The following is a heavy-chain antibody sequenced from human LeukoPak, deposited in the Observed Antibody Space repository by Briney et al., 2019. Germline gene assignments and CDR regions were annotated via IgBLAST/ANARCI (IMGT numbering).Heavy chain of an antibody. CDR2: IYTSGST. CDR1: GGSISSYY. Sequence: PSETLSLTCTVSGGSISSYYWSWIRQPAGKGLEWIGRIYTSGSTNYNPSLKSRVTMSVDTSKNQFSLKLSSVTAADTAVYYCARVWFEELSRYDSQFDPWGQGTLVTVSS. D-gene: IGHD3-10*01. CDR3: ARVWFEELSRYDSQFDP. V-gene: IGHV4-4*07. J-gene: IGHJ5*02.